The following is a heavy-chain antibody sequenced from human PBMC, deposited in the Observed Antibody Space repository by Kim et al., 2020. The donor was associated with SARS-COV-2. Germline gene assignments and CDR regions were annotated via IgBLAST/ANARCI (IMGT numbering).Heavy chain of an antibody. CDR2: ISIDGSDK. CDR1: GFIFSNYL. V-gene: IGHV3-30*04. Sequence: GGSLRLSCAASGFIFSNYLMHWVRQAPGKGLEWVADISIDGSDKYYADSVKGRFTISRDNSKNTLYLQMNSLRVDDTAVYYCASKIRTGYWGQATLATVSS. CDR3: ASKIRTGY. J-gene: IGHJ4*02.